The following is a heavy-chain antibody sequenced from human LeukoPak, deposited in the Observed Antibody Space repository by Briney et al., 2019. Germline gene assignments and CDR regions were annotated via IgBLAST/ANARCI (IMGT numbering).Heavy chain of an antibody. Sequence: GGSLRLSCAASGFTFNNYWMHWVRQAPGMGLVWVSSIRFDGGDTAYADSAKGRFTISRDNAKDTMFLQMNNLRAEDTAVYYCAKEIDGFDVWGQGTLVTVSS. CDR2: IRFDGGDT. J-gene: IGHJ3*01. CDR1: GFTFNNYW. V-gene: IGHV3-74*01. CDR3: AKEIDGFDV.